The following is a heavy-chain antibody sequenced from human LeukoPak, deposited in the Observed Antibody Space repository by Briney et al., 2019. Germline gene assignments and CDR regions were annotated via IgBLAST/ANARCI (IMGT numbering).Heavy chain of an antibody. Sequence: TSETLSLTCTVSGGSISSYYWSWIRQPPGKGLEWIGHIYYSGSTNYNPSLKSRVTISIDTSKNQFSLRLSPVTAADTPVYYCARGAAGYSYGWGQGTLVTVSS. D-gene: IGHD5-18*01. CDR2: IYYSGST. CDR3: ARGAAGYSYG. J-gene: IGHJ4*02. V-gene: IGHV4-59*01. CDR1: GGSISSYY.